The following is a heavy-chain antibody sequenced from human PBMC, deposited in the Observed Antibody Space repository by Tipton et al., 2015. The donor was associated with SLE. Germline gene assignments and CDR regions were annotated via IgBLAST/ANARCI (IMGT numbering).Heavy chain of an antibody. V-gene: IGHV1-2*06. Sequence: QSGAEVKKPGASVKVSCKSSGYTFTDYYIYWVRQAPGQGLEWMGRINPNSGDTDYAQKFRGRVTMTRDTSISTAYMEVSSLRSDDTAVYYCARDKPGQGMGYWGQGTLVTVSS. J-gene: IGHJ4*02. CDR1: GYTFTDYY. D-gene: IGHD3-10*01. CDR3: ARDKPGQGMGY. CDR2: INPNSGDT.